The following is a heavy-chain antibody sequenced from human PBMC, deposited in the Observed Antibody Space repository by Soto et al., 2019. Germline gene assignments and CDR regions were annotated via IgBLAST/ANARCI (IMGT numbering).Heavy chain of an antibody. CDR1: GGSISSYY. V-gene: IGHV4-59*01. D-gene: IGHD2-2*01. Sequence: SETLSLTCTVSGGSISSYYWSWIRQSPGKGLEWIGYIYYSGSTNYNPYLKTRVTISIDTSKNHFSLKLNSVTATDTAGYYCAICSCSSASCYTPYYHGMDVWGQGTTVTVSS. CDR2: IYYSGST. J-gene: IGHJ6*02. CDR3: AICSCSSASCYTPYYHGMDV.